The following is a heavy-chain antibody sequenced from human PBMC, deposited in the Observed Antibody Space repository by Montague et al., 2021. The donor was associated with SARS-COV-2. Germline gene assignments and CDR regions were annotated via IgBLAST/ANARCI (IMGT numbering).Heavy chain of an antibody. J-gene: IGHJ6*02. D-gene: IGHD6-19*01. CDR3: ARVPFVAVAGTLLYYYYYYGMDV. V-gene: IGHV4-59*01. CDR1: GGSISSYY. Sequence: SETLSLTCTVAGGSISSYYWSWIRQPPGKGLEWIGYIYYSGSTNYNPSLKSRVTISVDTSKNQFSLKLSSVTAADTAVYYCARVPFVAVAGTLLYYYYYYGMDVWGQGTTVTVSS. CDR2: IYYSGST.